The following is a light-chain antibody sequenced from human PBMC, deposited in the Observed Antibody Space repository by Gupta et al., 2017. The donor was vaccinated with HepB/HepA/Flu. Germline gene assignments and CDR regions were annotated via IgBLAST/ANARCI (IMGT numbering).Light chain of an antibody. CDR1: NNNIGRYNL. CDR3: CSYAGRDTPVV. V-gene: IGLV2-23*02. J-gene: IGLJ2*01. Sequence: QSVLTQPASVSGSPGQSITISCTGTNNNIGRYNLVSWYQQFPGKAPKLIIYEVNKRPSGVSDRFSGSKSGNTASLTISGLQAEDEANYYCCSYAGRDTPVVFGGGTKLTVL. CDR2: EVN.